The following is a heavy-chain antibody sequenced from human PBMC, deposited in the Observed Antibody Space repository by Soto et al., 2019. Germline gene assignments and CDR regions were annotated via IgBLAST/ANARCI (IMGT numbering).Heavy chain of an antibody. CDR3: ARQMRYFDWLSEYYGMDV. CDR1: GGSISSSSYY. Sequence: SETLSLTCTVSGGSISSSSYYWGWIRQPPGKGLEWIGSIYYSGSTYYNQSLKSRVTISVDTSKNQFYLKLSSVTAADTALYYCARQMRYFDWLSEYYGMDVWGQGTTVT. V-gene: IGHV4-39*01. CDR2: IYYSGST. D-gene: IGHD3-9*01. J-gene: IGHJ6*02.